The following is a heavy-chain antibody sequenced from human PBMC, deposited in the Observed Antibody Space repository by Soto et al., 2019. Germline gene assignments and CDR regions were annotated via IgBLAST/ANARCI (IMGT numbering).Heavy chain of an antibody. CDR2: IYSGGST. CDR1: GFTVSSNY. J-gene: IGHJ4*02. V-gene: IGHV3-53*01. D-gene: IGHD1-20*01. Sequence: GGSLRRSCAAAGFTVSSNYMTWVRQAPGKGLEWVSVIYSGGSTYYADSVKGRFTISRDNSKNTLYLQMNRLTAEDTAVYYCARGFNWLDYWGQGTLVTVSS. CDR3: ARGFNWLDY.